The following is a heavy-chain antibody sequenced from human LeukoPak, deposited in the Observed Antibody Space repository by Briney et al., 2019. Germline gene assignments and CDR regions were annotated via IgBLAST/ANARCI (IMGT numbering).Heavy chain of an antibody. CDR2: ISRSGGST. V-gene: IGHV3-23*01. CDR1: GFTFSSYA. J-gene: IGHJ4*02. D-gene: IGHD3-22*01. CDR3: AKGGDSSTYYYIYYFDY. Sequence: GGSLRLSCAASGFTFSSYAMSWVRQAPGKGLEWVSAISRSGGSTYYADSVKGRFTISRDNSKNTLYLQMNSLRAEDTALYYCAKGGDSSTYYYIYYFDYWGQGTLVTVSS.